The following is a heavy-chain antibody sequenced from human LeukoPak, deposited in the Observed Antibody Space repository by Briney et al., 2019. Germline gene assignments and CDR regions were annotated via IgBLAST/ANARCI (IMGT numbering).Heavy chain of an antibody. CDR1: GFTFSSYS. CDR3: ARGGYPGGYYYMDV. V-gene: IGHV3-21*01. J-gene: IGHJ6*03. Sequence: GGSLRLSCAASGFTFSSYSMNWVRQAPGKGLEWVSSISSSSSYIYYADSVKGRFTISRDNAKNSLYLQMNSLRAEDTAVYYCARGGYPGGYYYMDVWGKGTTVTVSS. CDR2: ISSSSSYI. D-gene: IGHD5-18*01.